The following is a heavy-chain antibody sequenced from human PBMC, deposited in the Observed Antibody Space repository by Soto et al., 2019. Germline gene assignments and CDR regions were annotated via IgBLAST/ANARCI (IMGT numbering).Heavy chain of an antibody. CDR3: ARGGGCSGGSCNFDY. D-gene: IGHD2-15*01. CDR1: GFTFSSYS. CDR2: ISSSSSTI. J-gene: IGHJ4*02. Sequence: EVQLVESGGGLVQPGGSLRLSCAASGFTFSSYSMNWVRQAPGKGLEWVSYISSSSSTIYYADSVKGRFTISRDNAKNSRYLQRNSLRAEDTAVYYCARGGGCSGGSCNFDYWGQGTLVTVSS. V-gene: IGHV3-48*01.